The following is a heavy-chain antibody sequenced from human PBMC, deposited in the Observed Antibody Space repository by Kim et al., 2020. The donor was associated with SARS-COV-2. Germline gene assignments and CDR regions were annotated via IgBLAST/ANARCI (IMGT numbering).Heavy chain of an antibody. V-gene: IGHV1-24*01. D-gene: IGHD2-2*01. J-gene: IGHJ5*02. CDR3: AGVPAAIFSGRLRFDP. Sequence: KFQGRVTMTEDTSTDTAYMELSSLRSEDTAVYYCAGVPAAIFSGRLRFDPWGQGTLVTVSS.